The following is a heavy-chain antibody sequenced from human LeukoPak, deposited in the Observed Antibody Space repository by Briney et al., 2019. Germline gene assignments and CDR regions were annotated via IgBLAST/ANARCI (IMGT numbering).Heavy chain of an antibody. CDR2: IIPIFGTA. J-gene: IGHJ4*02. V-gene: IGHV1-69*01. CDR3: ARGYDSRGSDY. Sequence: ASVKVSCKASGGTFSSYAISWVRQAPGQGLEWTGGIIPIFGTANYAQKFQGRVTITADESTSTAYMELSSLRSEDTAVYYCARGYDSRGSDYWGQGTLVTVSS. D-gene: IGHD3-22*01. CDR1: GGTFSSYA.